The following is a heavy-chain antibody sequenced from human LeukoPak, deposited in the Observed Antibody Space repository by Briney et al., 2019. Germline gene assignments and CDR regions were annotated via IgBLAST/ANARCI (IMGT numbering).Heavy chain of an antibody. J-gene: IGHJ4*02. D-gene: IGHD3-22*01. CDR2: ISSSSSYI. CDR1: GINFSGYS. CDR3: ARAFYYDSSGYSY. V-gene: IGHV3-21*01. Sequence: GGSLRLSCAASGINFSGYSMNWVRQAPGKGLEWVSSISSSSSYIYYADSVKGRFTISRDNAKNSLYLQMNSLRAEDTAVYYCARAFYYDSSGYSYWGQGTLVTVSS.